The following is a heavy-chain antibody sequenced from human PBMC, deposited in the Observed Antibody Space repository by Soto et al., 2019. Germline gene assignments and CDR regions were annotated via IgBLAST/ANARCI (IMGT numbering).Heavy chain of an antibody. Sequence: QVQVVESGGGVVQPGGSLRLSCVASGFTFTNYAIHWVRQAPGKGLEWVAVISNDGSIKYHADSVKGRFIISRDKSKTTLYLQMNSLRVEDTALYYCAKSGGYNWTVLDSWGQGTQVTVSS. D-gene: IGHD1-20*01. CDR2: ISNDGSIK. J-gene: IGHJ4*02. V-gene: IGHV3-30-3*02. CDR1: GFTFTNYA. CDR3: AKSGGYNWTVLDS.